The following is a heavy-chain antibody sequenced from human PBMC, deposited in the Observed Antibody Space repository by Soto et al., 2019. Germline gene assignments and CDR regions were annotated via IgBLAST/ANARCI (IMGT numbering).Heavy chain of an antibody. CDR1: GYSFTSYW. V-gene: IGHV5-51*01. J-gene: IGHJ2*01. D-gene: IGHD5-12*01. CDR2: IFPGDFDT. CDR3: ARHRGYSGYDLFWYFDL. Sequence: GESLKISCKGSGYSFTSYWIGWVRQMPGKGLVCMGFIFPGDFDTSYSPSFQGQVTISADKSISTAYLQWSSLKASDTAIYYCARHRGYSGYDLFWYFDLWGRGTLVTVSS.